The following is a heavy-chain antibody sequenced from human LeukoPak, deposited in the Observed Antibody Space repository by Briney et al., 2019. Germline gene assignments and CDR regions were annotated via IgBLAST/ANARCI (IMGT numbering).Heavy chain of an antibody. CDR3: ARDFGEMPNY. V-gene: IGHV1-46*01. D-gene: IGHD5-24*01. J-gene: IGHJ4*02. CDR1: GYTFTRYY. CDR2: IDPSGGST. Sequence: ASVKVSCKASGYTFTRYYMHWVRQAPGQGLEWMGIIDPSGGSTSYAQKFQGGVTMTRDATPSTVYLELSSLRSEDTAVYYCARDFGEMPNYWGQGTLVTVSS.